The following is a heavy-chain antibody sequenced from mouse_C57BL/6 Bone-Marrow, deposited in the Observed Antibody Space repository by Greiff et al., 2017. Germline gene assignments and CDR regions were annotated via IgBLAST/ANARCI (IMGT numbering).Heavy chain of an antibody. D-gene: IGHD1-1*01. V-gene: IGHV5-9*04. CDR1: GFTFSSYT. CDR3: SRQVTTVLATKYFDV. CDR2: ISGGGGNT. J-gene: IGHJ1*03. Sequence: EVKLMESGGGLVKPGGSLKLSCAASGFTFSSYTMSWVRQTPEKRLQWVAAISGGGGNTYYPDSVKGRFTISRDNDKNILYLQMSSLRSEDTAVYYCSRQVTTVLATKYFDVWGTGTTVTVSS.